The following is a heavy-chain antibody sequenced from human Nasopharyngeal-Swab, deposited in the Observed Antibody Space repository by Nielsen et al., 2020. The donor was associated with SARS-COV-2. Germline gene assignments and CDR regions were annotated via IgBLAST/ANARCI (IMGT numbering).Heavy chain of an antibody. CDR3: ARHSSRLMDV. V-gene: IGHV1-46*01. D-gene: IGHD3-22*01. J-gene: IGHJ6*03. Sequence: ASVKVSCKASGYTFTSYGISWVRQAPGQGLEWMGIINPSGGSTNYAQKFQGRVTMTRDTSTSTVYMELSSLRSEDTAVYYCARHSSRLMDVWGKGTTVTVSS. CDR1: GYTFTSYG. CDR2: INPSGGST.